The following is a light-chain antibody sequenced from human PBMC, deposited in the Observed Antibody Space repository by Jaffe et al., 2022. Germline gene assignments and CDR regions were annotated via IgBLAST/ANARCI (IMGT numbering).Light chain of an antibody. J-gene: IGLJ2*01. V-gene: IGLV2-11*01. CDR2: DVN. Sequence: QSALTQPRSVSGSPGQSVTISCTGTRSDVGGFDYVSWYQQHPGKAPKFIIYDVNKRPSGVPDRFSGSKSGNTASLTISGLQPEDEADYYCCSYRATYTLVFGGGTKLTVL. CDR3: CSYRATYTLV. CDR1: RSDVGGFDY.